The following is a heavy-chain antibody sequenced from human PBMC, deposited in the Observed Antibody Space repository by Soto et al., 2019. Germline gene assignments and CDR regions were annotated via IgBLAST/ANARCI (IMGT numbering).Heavy chain of an antibody. CDR3: ARDGLRFLEWLLYFDY. Sequence: GGSLRLSCAASGFTFSSYWMSWVRQAPGKGLEWVANIKQDGSEKYYVDSVKGRFTISRDNAKNSLYLQMNSLRAEDTAVYYCARDGLRFLEWLLYFDYWGQGTLVTVSS. CDR1: GFTFSSYW. J-gene: IGHJ4*02. CDR2: IKQDGSEK. V-gene: IGHV3-7*01. D-gene: IGHD3-3*01.